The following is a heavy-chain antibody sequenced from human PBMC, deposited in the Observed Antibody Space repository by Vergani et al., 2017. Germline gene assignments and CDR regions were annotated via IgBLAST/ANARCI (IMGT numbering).Heavy chain of an antibody. CDR1: GGSISSGGYY. CDR2: IYYSGST. Sequence: QVQLQESGPGLVKPSETLSLTCAVYGGSISSGGYYWSWIRQHPGKGLEWIGYIYYSGSTYYNPSLKSRVTISVDTSKNQFSLKLSSVTAADTAVYYCARDVVGATTPGAFDPWGQGTLVTVSS. V-gene: IGHV4-31*11. J-gene: IGHJ5*02. D-gene: IGHD1-26*01. CDR3: ARDVVGATTPGAFDP.